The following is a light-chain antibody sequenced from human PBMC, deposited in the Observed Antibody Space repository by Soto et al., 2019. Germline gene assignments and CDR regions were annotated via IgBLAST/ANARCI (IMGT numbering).Light chain of an antibody. CDR1: QSVSSTY. V-gene: IGKV3-20*01. CDR3: QQYGSSLFT. Sequence: EIVLTQSPGTLSLSPGERATLSCRASQSVSSTYLAWYQQKPGQAPRVLIYGTSIRASGVPERFSGGGSGTDFTLTITRLEPEDFAVYYCQQYGSSLFTFGSGTKVDSK. CDR2: GTS. J-gene: IGKJ3*01.